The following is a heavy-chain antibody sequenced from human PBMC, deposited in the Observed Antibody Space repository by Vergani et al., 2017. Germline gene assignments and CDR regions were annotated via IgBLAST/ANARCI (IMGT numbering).Heavy chain of an antibody. CDR3: ARVNTETNGHLYYYYYMDV. V-gene: IGHV4-34*01. Sequence: QVQLQQWGGGLLKPSETLSLTCVVNGGSFTSYYWTWIRQSPGEGLEWVGDIDHTGRTDYNPSLKSRLTMSVDKSRNQFSLTLNSVTATDTAIYFCARVNTETNGHLYYYYYMDVWGQGTAVTVS. CDR1: GGSFTSYY. D-gene: IGHD4-11*01. J-gene: IGHJ6*03. CDR2: IDHTGRT.